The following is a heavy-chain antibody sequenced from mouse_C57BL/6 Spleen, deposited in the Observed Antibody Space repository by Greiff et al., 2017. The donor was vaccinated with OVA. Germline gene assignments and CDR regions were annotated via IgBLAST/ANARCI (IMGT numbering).Heavy chain of an antibody. CDR1: GYAFTNYL. V-gene: IGHV1-54*01. J-gene: IGHJ3*01. Sequence: QVQLQQSGAELVRPGTSVKVSCKASGYAFTNYLIVWVKQRPGQGLEWIGVINPGSGGTNYNEQFKGKATLTADKSSSTAYMQLSSLTSEDSSVYFCARDYDGSPFAYWGQGTLVTVSA. D-gene: IGHD2-3*01. CDR3: ARDYDGSPFAY. CDR2: INPGSGGT.